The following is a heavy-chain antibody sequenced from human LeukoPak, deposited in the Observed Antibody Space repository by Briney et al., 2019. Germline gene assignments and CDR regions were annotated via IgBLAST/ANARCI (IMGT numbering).Heavy chain of an antibody. CDR1: GYTFISYG. CDR3: ATGGRYCSGGSCYSFYYYYGMDV. Sequence: ASVKVSCKASGYTFISYGITWVRQAPGQGLEWLGWISAYNGNIDYAQKLQGRVTMTEDTSTDTAYMELSSLRSEDTAVYYCATGGRYCSGGSCYSFYYYYGMDVWGQGTTVTVSS. J-gene: IGHJ6*02. CDR2: ISAYNGNI. V-gene: IGHV1-18*01. D-gene: IGHD2-15*01.